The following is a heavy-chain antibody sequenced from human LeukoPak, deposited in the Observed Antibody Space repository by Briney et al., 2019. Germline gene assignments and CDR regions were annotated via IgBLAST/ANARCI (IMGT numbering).Heavy chain of an antibody. CDR2: ISYDGSNK. V-gene: IGHV3-30-3*02. Sequence: GGSLRLSCVASGFSPSIYATDWVRQAPGGGLGWVAVISYDGSNKYYADSENGRFTISRNNSKNTQYLQMNRLTAEDTAVYYCARNLYYYDSSGYYYYWGQGTLVTVSS. J-gene: IGHJ4*02. CDR1: GFSPSIYA. D-gene: IGHD3-22*01. CDR3: ARNLYYYDSSGYYYY.